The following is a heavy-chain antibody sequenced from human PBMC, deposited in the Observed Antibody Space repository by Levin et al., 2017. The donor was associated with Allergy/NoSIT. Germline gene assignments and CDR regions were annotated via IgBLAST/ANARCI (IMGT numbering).Heavy chain of an antibody. J-gene: IGHJ4*02. CDR3: AKDYDILTHEGGAYFDY. V-gene: IGHV3-30*18. D-gene: IGHD3-9*01. Sequence: GESLKISCAASGLTFSSYGMHWVRQAPGKGLEWVAVISYDGSNKYYADSVKGRFTISRDNSKNTLYLQMNSLRAEDTAVYYCAKDYDILTHEGGAYFDYWGQGTLVTVSS. CDR2: ISYDGSNK. CDR1: GLTFSSYG.